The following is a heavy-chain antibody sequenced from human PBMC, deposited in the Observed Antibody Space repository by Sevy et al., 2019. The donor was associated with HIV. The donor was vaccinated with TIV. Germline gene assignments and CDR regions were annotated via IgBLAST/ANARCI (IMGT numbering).Heavy chain of an antibody. V-gene: IGHV3-7*03. D-gene: IGHD3-16*02. CDR1: GFTFSNYW. Sequence: GGSLRLSCAASGFTFSNYWMTWVRQDPGKGLEWVAHIKQDGSEKHYVDSVKGRFTISRDNSKNSVYLQMNSLRAEDTAVYFCAREGYYDYIWGSYRYFNDYWGQGTLVTVSS. CDR2: IKQDGSEK. J-gene: IGHJ4*02. CDR3: AREGYYDYIWGSYRYFNDY.